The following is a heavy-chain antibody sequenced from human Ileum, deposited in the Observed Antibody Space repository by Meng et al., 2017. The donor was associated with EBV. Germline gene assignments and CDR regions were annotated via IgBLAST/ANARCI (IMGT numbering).Heavy chain of an antibody. Sequence: QGQLQGSGTGLVKPSGTRSLMCAVSGASIGSIDWWTWVRQPPEKGLEWIGEIYHSGSTNYNPSLKSRLTLSVDKSKSQFSLELISVTAADTAVYYCARGRRFGSGRYALDYWGQGTLVTVSS. CDR3: ARGRRFGSGRYALDY. V-gene: IGHV4-4*02. J-gene: IGHJ4*02. CDR2: IYHSGST. D-gene: IGHD3-10*01. CDR1: GASIGSIDW.